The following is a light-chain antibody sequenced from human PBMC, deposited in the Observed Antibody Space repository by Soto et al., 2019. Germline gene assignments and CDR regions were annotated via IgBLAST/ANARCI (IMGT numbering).Light chain of an antibody. CDR2: AAS. Sequence: DIHMTQSPSSLSASVGDSVTITSLASQGIRTYLAWYQQNPGKVPTLLIYAASTLQSGVPSRFSGSGSGTDFTLTISSLQPEDVATYYCRKYNSARWTFGQGTKVDIK. V-gene: IGKV1-27*01. CDR3: RKYNSARWT. J-gene: IGKJ1*01. CDR1: QGIRTY.